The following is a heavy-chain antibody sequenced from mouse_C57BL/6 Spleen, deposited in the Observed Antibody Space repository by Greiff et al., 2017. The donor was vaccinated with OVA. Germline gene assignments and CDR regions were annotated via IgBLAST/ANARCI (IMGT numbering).Heavy chain of an antibody. CDR1: GYTFTSYW. D-gene: IGHD1-1*01. V-gene: IGHV1-64*01. CDR3: ASGTTSVVTRDY. J-gene: IGHJ2*01. Sequence: VQLQESGAELVKPGASVKLSCKASGYTFTSYWMHWVKQRPGQGLEWIGMIHPNSGSTNYNEKFKSKATLTVDKSSSTAYMQLSSLTSEDSAVYYCASGTTSVVTRDYWGQGTTLTVSS. CDR2: IHPNSGST.